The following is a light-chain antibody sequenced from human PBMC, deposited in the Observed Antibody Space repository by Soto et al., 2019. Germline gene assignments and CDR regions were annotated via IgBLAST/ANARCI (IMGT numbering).Light chain of an antibody. V-gene: IGLV2-8*01. CDR3: SSYAGSNILDVV. J-gene: IGLJ2*01. CDR2: EVS. CDR1: SSDVGGYNY. Sequence: QSALTQPPSASGSPGQSVTISCTGTSSDVGGYNYVSWYQQHPGKAPKLMIYEVSKRPSGVPDRFSGSKSGNTASLTVSGLQAEDEADYYCSSYAGSNILDVVFGGGTQLTVL.